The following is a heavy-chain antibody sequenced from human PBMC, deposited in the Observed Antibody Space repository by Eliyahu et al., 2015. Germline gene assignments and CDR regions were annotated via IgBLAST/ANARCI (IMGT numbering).Heavy chain of an antibody. D-gene: IGHD3-22*01. CDR2: IIPIFGTA. Sequence: QVQLVQSGAEVKKPGSSVKVSCKASGGTFSSXXISXVRQAPGQGLEWMGGIIPIFGTANYAQKFQGRVTITADESTSTAYMELSSLRSEDTAVYYCAGGQTYYYDSSGYSDAFDIWGQGTMVTVSS. CDR1: GGTFSSXX. V-gene: IGHV1-69*01. J-gene: IGHJ3*02. CDR3: AGGQTYYYDSSGYSDAFDI.